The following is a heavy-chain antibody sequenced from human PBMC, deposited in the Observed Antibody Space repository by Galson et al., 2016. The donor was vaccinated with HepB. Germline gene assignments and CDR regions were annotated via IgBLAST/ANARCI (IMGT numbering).Heavy chain of an antibody. Sequence: SVKVSCKASGYMFTDYGVAWVRQAPGQGLEWIGWISAHNGNTVSAQKFRGRVTMTTDTSTTTAYMSLSSLTSDDTAVYFCARAPGIEVSGVFHPWGQGTVPIVSS. CDR3: ARAPGIEVSGVFHP. D-gene: IGHD6-19*01. CDR2: ISAHNGNT. J-gene: IGHJ5*02. CDR1: GYMFTDYG. V-gene: IGHV1-18*01.